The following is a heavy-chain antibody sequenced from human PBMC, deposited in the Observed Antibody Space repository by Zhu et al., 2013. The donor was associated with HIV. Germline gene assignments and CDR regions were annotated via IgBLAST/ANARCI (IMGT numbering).Heavy chain of an antibody. Sequence: QVQLVQSGAEVKKPGASVKVSCKASTYTFTGYYIHWVRQTPGQGLEWMGWINPKSGGTKYAQKFQGRVTITADESTSTAYMELNSLRSEDTAVYYCARGVYYYDSSGYYYDAFDMWGQGTMVTVSS. D-gene: IGHD3-22*01. V-gene: IGHV1-2*02. CDR1: TYTFTGYY. CDR2: INPKSGGT. CDR3: ARGVYYYDSSGYYYDAFDM. J-gene: IGHJ3*02.